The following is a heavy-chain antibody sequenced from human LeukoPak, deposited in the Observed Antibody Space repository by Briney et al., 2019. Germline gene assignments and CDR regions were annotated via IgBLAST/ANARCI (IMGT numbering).Heavy chain of an antibody. V-gene: IGHV3-30*18. CDR3: AKEIYSSSWYEN. J-gene: IGHJ4*02. CDR2: ISYDGSNK. Sequence: PGGSLRLSCAASGFTFSSYGMHWVRQAPGKGLEWVAVISYDGSNKYYADSVKGRFTISRDNSKNTLYLQMNSLRAEDTAVYYCAKEIYSSSWYENWGQGTLVTVSS. CDR1: GFTFSSYG. D-gene: IGHD6-13*01.